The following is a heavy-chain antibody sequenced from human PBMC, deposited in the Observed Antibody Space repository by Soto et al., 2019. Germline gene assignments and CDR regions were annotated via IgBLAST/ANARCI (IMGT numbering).Heavy chain of an antibody. V-gene: IGHV3-23*01. J-gene: IGHJ4*02. CDR2: FSGSGSGT. CDR1: GFTFSSYA. CDR3: ARDCSTTRCYN. Sequence: EVQLLASGGGLVQPGGSLRLSCAASGFTFSSYAMSWVRQAPGKGLEWVSAFSGSGSGTYYADSVKGRFTISRDNSKNTLYLQMNSLRAEDTAVYYCARDCSTTRCYNWGQGTLATVSS. D-gene: IGHD2-2*02.